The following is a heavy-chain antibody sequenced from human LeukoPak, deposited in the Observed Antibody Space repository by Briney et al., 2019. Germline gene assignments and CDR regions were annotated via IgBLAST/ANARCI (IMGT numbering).Heavy chain of an antibody. CDR1: GGSISSGSYY. D-gene: IGHD3-10*01. CDR3: ARERLLYYYGSGGPAPYSWFDP. Sequence: MPSQTLSLTCTVSGGSISSGSYYWSWIRQPAGKGLEWIGRIYTSGSTNYNPSLKSRVTISVDTSKNQFSLKLSSVTAADTAVYYCARERLLYYYGSGGPAPYSWFDPWGQGTLVTVSS. V-gene: IGHV4-61*02. J-gene: IGHJ5*02. CDR2: IYTSGST.